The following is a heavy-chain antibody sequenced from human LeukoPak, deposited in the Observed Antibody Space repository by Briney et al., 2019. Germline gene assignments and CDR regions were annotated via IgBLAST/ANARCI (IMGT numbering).Heavy chain of an antibody. Sequence: SETLSLTCTLSGGSITSDYWSWIRQSPGKGLEWIGTIFYGGSTYYNPSLRSRVTISVDTSKNQFSLNLSSVTAADTAVYYCVTRRPSMAFGYWGQGTLVTVSS. CDR1: GGSITSDY. CDR2: IFYGGST. D-gene: IGHD2/OR15-2a*01. V-gene: IGHV4-59*04. CDR3: VTRRPSMAFGY. J-gene: IGHJ4*02.